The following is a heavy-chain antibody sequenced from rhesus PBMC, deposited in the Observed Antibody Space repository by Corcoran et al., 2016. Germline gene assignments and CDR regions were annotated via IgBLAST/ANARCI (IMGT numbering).Heavy chain of an antibody. J-gene: IGHJ6*01. CDR1: GFTFDDYA. V-gene: IGHV3-201*01. CDR2: ISWSGGST. CDR3: ARGITIDQYGLDS. D-gene: IGHD3-3*01. Sequence: EVQLVESGGGVVQPGGSLRLSCAASGFTFDDYAMHWVRQAPGKGREWVSGISWSGGSTYYADSVKGQFTISRDNAKNSLYLQMGSLRAEDTALYYCARGITIDQYGLDSWGQGVVVTVSS.